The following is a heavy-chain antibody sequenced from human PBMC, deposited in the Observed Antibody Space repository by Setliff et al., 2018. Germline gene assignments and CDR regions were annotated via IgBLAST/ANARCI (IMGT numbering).Heavy chain of an antibody. CDR2: MNPNSGNT. D-gene: IGHD1-26*01. V-gene: IGHV1-8*03. CDR3: ARVKVIVGATPRTYYMDV. J-gene: IGHJ6*03. CDR1: GGTFSSYA. Sequence: GASVKVSCKASGGTFSSYAISWVRQAPGQGLEWMGWMNPNSGNTGYAQKFQGRVTITRSTSISTAYMEPSSLRSEDTAVYYCARVKVIVGATPRTYYMDVWGKGTTVTVSS.